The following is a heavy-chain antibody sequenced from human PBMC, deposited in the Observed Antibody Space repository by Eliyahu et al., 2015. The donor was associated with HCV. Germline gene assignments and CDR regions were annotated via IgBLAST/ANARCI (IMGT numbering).Heavy chain of an antibody. D-gene: IGHD1-26*01. Sequence: QLQLQESGPGLVKPSETLSLTCTVSGGSISSSSYYWGWIRQPPGKGLEWIGNIYYSGSTYYNPSLKSRVTISVDTSKNQFSLKLSSVTAADTAVYYCARHRLVGATLGYFDYWGQGTLVTVSS. V-gene: IGHV4-39*01. J-gene: IGHJ4*02. CDR3: ARHRLVGATLGYFDY. CDR1: GGSISSSSYY. CDR2: IYYSGST.